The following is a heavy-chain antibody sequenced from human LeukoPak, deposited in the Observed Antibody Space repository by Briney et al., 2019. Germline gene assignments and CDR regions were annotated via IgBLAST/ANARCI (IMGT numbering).Heavy chain of an antibody. D-gene: IGHD2-2*01. CDR1: GFTFSNYG. V-gene: IGHV3-23*01. CDR2: ISGSGVTT. J-gene: IGHJ4*02. CDR3: SKWKAIVLVPAARSPIDY. Sequence: GGTLRLSCAASGFTFSNYGMSWVRQAPGKGLEWVSAISGSGVTTYYADSVKGRFTISRDNSKHTLYLQMNSLRAEDTAVYYCSKWKAIVLVPAARSPIDYWGQGTLVTVSS.